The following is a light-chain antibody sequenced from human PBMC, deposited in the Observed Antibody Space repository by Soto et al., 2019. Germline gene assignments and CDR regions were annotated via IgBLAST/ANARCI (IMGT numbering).Light chain of an antibody. CDR1: QSISRN. CDR2: TSS. CDR3: QQHDHCRPIS. V-gene: IGKV1-39*01. J-gene: IGKJ5*01. Sequence: MTQSAASLSVSVGERVTITCRASQSISRNLNWYQQKPGKAPELLIYTSSKLQSGVPSWFSGSGSGTYFALTSSMQSEDFAVYYCQQHDHCRPISFGQGTRLEIK.